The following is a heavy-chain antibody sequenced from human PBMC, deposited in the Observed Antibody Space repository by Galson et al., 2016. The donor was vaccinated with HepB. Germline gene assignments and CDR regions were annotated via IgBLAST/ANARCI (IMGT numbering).Heavy chain of an antibody. D-gene: IGHD3-16*01. CDR3: ARHGLKTATGLGFDS. V-gene: IGHV4-59*08. Sequence: SETLSLTCTVSGGSISTYYWDWIRQPPGKGLEWIGYIEYSGSANYNPSLKSRVTISVDTSRNEFSLKLNSVTATDTAVYYCARHGLKTATGLGFDSWGQGALVTVSS. J-gene: IGHJ4*02. CDR2: IEYSGSA. CDR1: GGSISTYY.